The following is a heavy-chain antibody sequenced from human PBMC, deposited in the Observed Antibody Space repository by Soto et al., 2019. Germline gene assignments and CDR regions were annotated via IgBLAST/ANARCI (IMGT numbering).Heavy chain of an antibody. D-gene: IGHD2-15*01. CDR2: VSIGGST. Sequence: PGGSLRLSCAASGFTFSSYAMGWVSQGPGRGREWVAVVSIGGSTHYADAVRGRFTISRDNSKNTLSLQMNSLTAEDTAVYFCAKRRGAGGHFDYWGQGALVTVS. J-gene: IGHJ4*02. V-gene: IGHV3-23*01. CDR3: AKRRGAGGHFDY. CDR1: GFTFSSYA.